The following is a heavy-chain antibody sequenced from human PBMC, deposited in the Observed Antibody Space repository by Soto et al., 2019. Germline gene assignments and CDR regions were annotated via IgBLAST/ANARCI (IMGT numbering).Heavy chain of an antibody. CDR2: ITAYGDST. J-gene: IGHJ5*02. D-gene: IGHD6-19*01. V-gene: IGHV3-23*01. Sequence: EVQLLESGGGFVQPGGSLRLSCAASGFTFSNYAMHWVRQAPGKGLEWVSAITAYGDSTSYADSVKGRFTISRDSPKNTLYLQMDSLRAEDTAVYYCAKVPVWYVSDWDHRPECDPWGQGTLVTVSS. CDR3: AKVPVWYVSDWDHRPECDP. CDR1: GFTFSNYA.